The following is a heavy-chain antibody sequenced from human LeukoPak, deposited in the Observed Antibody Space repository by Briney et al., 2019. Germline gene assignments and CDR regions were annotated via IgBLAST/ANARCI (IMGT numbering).Heavy chain of an antibody. J-gene: IGHJ4*02. CDR1: GFTFSSYW. Sequence: GGPLRLSCTASGFTFSSYWMHRVRQAPGKGLVWVSRINSDGGSTSYADSAKGRFTISRDNAKNTLYLQMNSLRAEDTAVYYCARRIQGMAPYYFDYWGQGTLVTVSS. CDR3: ARRIQGMAPYYFDY. V-gene: IGHV3-74*01. D-gene: IGHD5-24*01. CDR2: INSDGGST.